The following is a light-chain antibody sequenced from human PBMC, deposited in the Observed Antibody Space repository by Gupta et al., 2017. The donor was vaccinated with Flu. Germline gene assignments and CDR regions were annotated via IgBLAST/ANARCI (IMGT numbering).Light chain of an antibody. CDR3: QVWDSSSDRGV. J-gene: IGLJ3*02. CDR1: NIASKA. CDR2: DDS. Sequence: SFVLTQPPSVSVAPGQTARIACGGNNIASKAVHWYQQKPGQAPVLVVNDDSDRPSGIPERFSGSSSGNTATLSISRVEAGDEADYYCQVWDSSSDRGVFGGGTKLTVL. V-gene: IGLV3-21*02.